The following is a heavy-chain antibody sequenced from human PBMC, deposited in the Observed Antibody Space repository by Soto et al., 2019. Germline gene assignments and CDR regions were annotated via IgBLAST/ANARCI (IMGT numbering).Heavy chain of an antibody. Sequence: GGSLRLCCAASGFTFSSHWMHWVRQAPGKGLVWVSRINGDGSSTSYADSAKGRFTISRDNAKNMLYLQVNSLRADDTAVYYCAGSPGLSRISGTTLGAWGQGTLVTVSS. CDR1: GFTFSSHW. CDR2: INGDGSST. D-gene: IGHD1-7*01. J-gene: IGHJ5*01. V-gene: IGHV3-74*01. CDR3: AGSPGLSRISGTTLGA.